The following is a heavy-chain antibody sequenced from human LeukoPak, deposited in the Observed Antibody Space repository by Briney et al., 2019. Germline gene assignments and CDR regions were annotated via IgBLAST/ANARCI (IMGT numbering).Heavy chain of an antibody. V-gene: IGHV3-7*01. D-gene: IGHD5-18*01. Sequence: PGGSLRPSCVGSGFTFSSYWMSWVRQPPGKGLEWVANIKQDGSEKYYVDSVKGRFIISRDNAKNSLYLQMNSLRAEDTAVYYCARGASGIQLWFFDPWGQGTLVTVSS. CDR3: ARGASGIQLWFFDP. CDR1: GFTFSSYW. J-gene: IGHJ5*02. CDR2: IKQDGSEK.